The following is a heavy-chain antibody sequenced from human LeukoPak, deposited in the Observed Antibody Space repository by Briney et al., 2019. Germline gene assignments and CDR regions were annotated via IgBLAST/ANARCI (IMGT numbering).Heavy chain of an antibody. D-gene: IGHD5-24*01. J-gene: IGHJ4*02. Sequence: KPGGSLRLSCAASGFTFSDYYMSWIRQAPGKGVEGVSYISSSGSTIYYADSVKGRFTISRDNAKNSLYLQMNSLRAEDTAVYYCASAPRDGYIGYWGQGTLVTVSS. V-gene: IGHV3-11*01. CDR1: GFTFSDYY. CDR3: ASAPRDGYIGY. CDR2: ISSSGSTI.